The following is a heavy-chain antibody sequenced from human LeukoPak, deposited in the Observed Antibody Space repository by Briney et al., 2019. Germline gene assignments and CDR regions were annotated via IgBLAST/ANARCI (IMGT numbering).Heavy chain of an antibody. V-gene: IGHV1-8*03. J-gene: IGHJ3*02. CDR1: GGTFSSYA. CDR2: MNPNSGNT. CDR3: ARADSSHDAFDI. Sequence: WASVKVSCKASGGTFSSYAINWVRQATGQGLEWMGWMNPNSGNTGYAQKFQGRVTITRNTSISTAYMELSSLRSEDTAVYYCARADSSHDAFDIWGQGTMVTVSS.